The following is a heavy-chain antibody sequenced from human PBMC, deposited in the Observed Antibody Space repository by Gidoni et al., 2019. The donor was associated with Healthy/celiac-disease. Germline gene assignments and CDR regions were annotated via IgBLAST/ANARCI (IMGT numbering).Heavy chain of an antibody. CDR3: ARHIRPTYDYGDSGMVDVFDY. D-gene: IGHD4-17*01. Sequence: QLQLQESGPGLVKPSETLSLTCTVSGGSISSSSYYWGWIRQPPGKGLEWIGSIYYSGSTYYNPSFKSRVTISVDTSKNQCALKLSSVTAADTAVYYCARHIRPTYDYGDSGMVDVFDYWGQGTLVTVSS. CDR1: GGSISSSSYY. J-gene: IGHJ4*02. CDR2: IYYSGST. V-gene: IGHV4-39*01.